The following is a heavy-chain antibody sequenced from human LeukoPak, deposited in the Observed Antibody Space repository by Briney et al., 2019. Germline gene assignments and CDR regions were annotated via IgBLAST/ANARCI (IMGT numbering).Heavy chain of an antibody. V-gene: IGHV1-69*04. D-gene: IGHD6-13*01. CDR2: IIPILRIA. CDR3: ARDSAGQKADC. CDR1: GGTFSSYA. J-gene: IGHJ4*01. Sequence: CSVTVSCKASGGTFSSYAITWVRPAPGQGLEWMGRIIPILRIANYAQKFQGRVSITADKSTSTAYMELSSLRSEDTAVYYCARDSAGQKADCWGQGSLVSVSS.